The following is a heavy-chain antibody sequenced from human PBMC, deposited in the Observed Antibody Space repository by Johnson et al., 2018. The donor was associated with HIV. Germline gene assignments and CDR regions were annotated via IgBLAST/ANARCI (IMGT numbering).Heavy chain of an antibody. CDR3: AKNSAAFDI. CDR1: VFTFSSYG. J-gene: IGHJ3*02. CDR2: ISYDGSNK. D-gene: IGHD2/OR15-2a*01. V-gene: IGHV3-30*19. Sequence: QMLLVESGGGVVQPGRSLRLSCAASVFTFSSYGMHWVRQAPGKGLEWVAVISYDGSNKYYADSVKGRFTISRDNSKNTLYLQMNSLRAEDTAVYYCAKNSAAFDIWGQGTMVTVSS.